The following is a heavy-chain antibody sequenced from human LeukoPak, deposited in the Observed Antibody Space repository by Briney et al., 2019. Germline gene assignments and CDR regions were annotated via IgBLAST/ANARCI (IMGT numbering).Heavy chain of an antibody. V-gene: IGHV3-30-3*01. CDR2: ISYDGSNK. Sequence: GGSLRLSCAASGFTFSSYAMHWVRQAPGKVLEWVAVISYDGSNKYYADSVKGRFTISRDNSKNTLYLQMNSLRAEDTAVYYCARDGDGRDAFDIWGQGTMVTVSS. J-gene: IGHJ3*02. CDR1: GFTFSSYA. D-gene: IGHD2-21*02. CDR3: ARDGDGRDAFDI.